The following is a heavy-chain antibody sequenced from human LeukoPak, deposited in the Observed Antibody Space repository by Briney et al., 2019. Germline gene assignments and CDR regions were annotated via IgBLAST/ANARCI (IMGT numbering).Heavy chain of an antibody. J-gene: IGHJ4*02. CDR1: GFTFSSYG. Sequence: GGSLRLSRAASGFTFSSYGMHWVRQAPGKGLEWVAVIWYDGSNKYYADSVKGRFTISRDNSKNTLYLQMNSLRAEDTAVYYCAREWYDSSGYYPLDYWGQGTLVTVSS. CDR2: IWYDGSNK. CDR3: AREWYDSSGYYPLDY. D-gene: IGHD3-22*01. V-gene: IGHV3-33*08.